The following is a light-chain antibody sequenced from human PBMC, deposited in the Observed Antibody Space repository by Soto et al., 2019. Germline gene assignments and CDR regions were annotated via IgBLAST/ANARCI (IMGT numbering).Light chain of an antibody. Sequence: EIVLTQSPGSLSLSPRERATLSCRASQSVSNNHLAWYQQKPGQAPRLLIYGASRRATDIPDRFSGSGSGTDFTLTISGLEPEDFAMYYCQQYGSSTYSFGQGTKVEIK. CDR3: QQYGSSTYS. V-gene: IGKV3-20*01. CDR2: GAS. J-gene: IGKJ2*01. CDR1: QSVSNNH.